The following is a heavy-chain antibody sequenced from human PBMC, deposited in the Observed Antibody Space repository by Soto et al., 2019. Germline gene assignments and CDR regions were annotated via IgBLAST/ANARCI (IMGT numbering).Heavy chain of an antibody. D-gene: IGHD2-21*02. CDR1: GGSISSGGYY. CDR3: AREADCGGDCQPVGAFDI. J-gene: IGHJ3*02. CDR2: IYYSGST. Sequence: QVQLQESGPGLVKPSQTLSLTCTVSGGSISSGGYYWSWIRQHPGKGLEWIGYIYYSGSTYYNPSLKSRVTISVDTSKNQFSLKLSSVTAADTAVYYCAREADCGGDCQPVGAFDIWGLGTMVTVSS. V-gene: IGHV4-31*03.